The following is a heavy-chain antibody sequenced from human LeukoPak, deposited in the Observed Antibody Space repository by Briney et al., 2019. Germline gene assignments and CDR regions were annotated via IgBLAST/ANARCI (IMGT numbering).Heavy chain of an antibody. Sequence: VGTLRLSCAASGFSFRNAWMSWVRQAPGKGLEWVGRIKSKTDGGTTDYAARVKGRFTISRDDSKNTLYLQMNSLKTEDTAVYYCTSNASYYDILTGFYRTAFDYWGQGALVTVSS. J-gene: IGHJ4*02. CDR2: IKSKTDGGTT. CDR1: GFSFRNAW. V-gene: IGHV3-15*01. CDR3: TSNASYYDILTGFYRTAFDY. D-gene: IGHD3-9*01.